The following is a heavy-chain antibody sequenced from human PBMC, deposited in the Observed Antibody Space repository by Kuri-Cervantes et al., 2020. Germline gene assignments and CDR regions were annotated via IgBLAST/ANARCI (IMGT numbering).Heavy chain of an antibody. D-gene: IGHD1-14*01. CDR2: IIPIFGTA. CDR3: ARGWNHTTTYYYYYGMDV. J-gene: IGHJ6*02. V-gene: IGHV1-69*13. CDR1: GYTFTGYY. Sequence: SVKVSCKASGYTFTGYYMHWVRQAPGQGLEWMGGIIPIFGTANYAQKFQGRVTITADESTSTAYMELSSLRSEDTAVYYCARGWNHTTTYYYYYGMDVWGQGTTVTVSS.